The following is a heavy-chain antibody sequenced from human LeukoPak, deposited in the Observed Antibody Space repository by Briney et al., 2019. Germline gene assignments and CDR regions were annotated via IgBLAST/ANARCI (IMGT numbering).Heavy chain of an antibody. CDR3: LRGGTFDI. CDR2: SDSHGSST. D-gene: IGHD1-26*01. Sequence: GGSLRLSCAASGFPFSSYWMYWVRQAPGKGLVWVSRSDSHGSSTFYADSVKGRFTISRDNAKNMLYLNMSSLRAEDTAVYYCLRGGTFDIWGLGTMVTVSS. CDR1: GFPFSSYW. V-gene: IGHV3-74*01. J-gene: IGHJ3*02.